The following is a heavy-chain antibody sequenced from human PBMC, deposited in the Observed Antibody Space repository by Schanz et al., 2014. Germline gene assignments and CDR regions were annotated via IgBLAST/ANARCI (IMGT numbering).Heavy chain of an antibody. Sequence: EVQLLESGGGLVEPGGSLRLSCAASGFTFSTHAMSWVRQAPGKGLEWVSAISGGGGTTYYTDSVKGRFTISRDNAENTVYIQMNSLRAEDTAVYFCAKDLGVDCGDGCFNWYFDLWGRGTLVTVSS. V-gene: IGHV3-23*01. J-gene: IGHJ2*01. CDR1: GFTFSTHA. D-gene: IGHD2-21*02. CDR3: AKDLGVDCGDGCFNWYFDL. CDR2: ISGGGGTT.